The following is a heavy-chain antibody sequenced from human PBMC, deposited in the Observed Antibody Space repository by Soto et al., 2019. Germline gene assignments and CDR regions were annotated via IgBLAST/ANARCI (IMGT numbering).Heavy chain of an antibody. CDR1: GYMFTKSA. D-gene: IGHD6-19*01. Sequence: ASVKVSCKASGYMFTKSAMHWVRQAPGQRLEWMGWISGDSGNTKYSPKLQDRVTVTRDTSASTAYMELSSLRSEDTALYYCARDGVAAGNINFDYWGQGTLVTVSS. J-gene: IGHJ4*03. CDR3: ARDGVAAGNINFDY. V-gene: IGHV1-3*01. CDR2: ISGDSGNT.